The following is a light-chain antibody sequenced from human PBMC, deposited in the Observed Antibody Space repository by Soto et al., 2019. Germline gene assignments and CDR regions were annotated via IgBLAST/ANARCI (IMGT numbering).Light chain of an antibody. CDR1: QDISNY. CDR3: QRYDNVPLT. CDR2: DAI. J-gene: IGKJ4*01. V-gene: IGKV1-33*01. Sequence: DIQMTQSPSSLSASVGDRVTITCQASQDISNYLNWYQQKPGKAPKLLIYDAINLETGVPSRFSGSGSGTDFTVTISSLQPEDIATDYCQRYDNVPLTFGGGTRVEIK.